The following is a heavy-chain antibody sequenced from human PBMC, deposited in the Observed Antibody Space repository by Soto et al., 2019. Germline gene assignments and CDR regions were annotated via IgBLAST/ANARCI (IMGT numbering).Heavy chain of an antibody. CDR3: ARLASDNWCNWFDP. J-gene: IGHJ5*02. D-gene: IGHD1-20*01. V-gene: IGHV4-59*01. Sequence: KPSETLSLTCTVSGGSISSYCWTWIRQPPGKGLEWIGYIDYRGSTDYNPSLKSRVTISVDTSKNQFSLKLSSVTAADTAVYYCARLASDNWCNWFDPWGRGTLVTVSS. CDR1: GGSISSYC. CDR2: IDYRGST.